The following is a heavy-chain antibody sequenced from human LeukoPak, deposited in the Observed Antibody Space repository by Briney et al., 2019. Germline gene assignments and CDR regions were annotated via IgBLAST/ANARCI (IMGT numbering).Heavy chain of an antibody. CDR2: ISAYNGNT. CDR1: GYTFTSYG. J-gene: IGHJ3*02. CDR3: ARLGYSYGYDAFDI. Sequence: ASVKVSCKASGYTFTSYGISWVRQAPGQGLVWMGWISAYNGNTNYAQKLQGRVTMTTDTSTSTAYMELRSLRSDDTAVYYCARLGYSYGYDAFDIWGQGTMVTVSS. D-gene: IGHD5-18*01. V-gene: IGHV1-18*01.